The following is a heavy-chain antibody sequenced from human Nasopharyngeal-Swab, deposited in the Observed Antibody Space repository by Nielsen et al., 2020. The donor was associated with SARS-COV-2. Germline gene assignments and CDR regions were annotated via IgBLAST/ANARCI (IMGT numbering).Heavy chain of an antibody. V-gene: IGHV3-7*01. CDR3: AREDGSGSPFDS. D-gene: IGHD2-15*01. J-gene: IGHJ4*02. Sequence: VRQAPGKGLEWVANIKQDGSEKYYVDSVEGRFTISRDNAKNSLYLQVNSLRAEDTAVYYCAREDGSGSPFDSWGQGTLVTVSS. CDR2: IKQDGSEK.